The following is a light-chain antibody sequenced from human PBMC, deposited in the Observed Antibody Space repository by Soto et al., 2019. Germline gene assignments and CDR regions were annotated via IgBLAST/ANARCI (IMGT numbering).Light chain of an antibody. J-gene: IGKJ4*01. CDR3: QQYGSSPNT. V-gene: IGKV3-20*01. Sequence: EIVLTQSPGTLSLSPGERATLSCRASQSVSSSYLAWYQQKPGQAPRLLIYAASSTATGTPDRFSGSGSGTDFTLTISRLEPEDFAVYYCQQYGSSPNTFGGGTKVEIK. CDR2: AAS. CDR1: QSVSSSY.